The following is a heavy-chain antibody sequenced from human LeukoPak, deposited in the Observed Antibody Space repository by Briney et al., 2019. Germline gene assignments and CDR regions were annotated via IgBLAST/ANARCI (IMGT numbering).Heavy chain of an antibody. Sequence: SETLSLTCAVYGGSFSGYYWSWIRQPPGKGLEWIGEIKHSGSTNYNPSLKSRVTISVDTSKNQFSLKLSSVTAADTAVYYCARRSPIAAAVTGSAGVLDAFDIWGQGTMVTVSS. V-gene: IGHV4-34*01. CDR1: GGSFSGYY. CDR2: IKHSGST. D-gene: IGHD6-13*01. CDR3: ARRSPIAAAVTGSAGVLDAFDI. J-gene: IGHJ3*02.